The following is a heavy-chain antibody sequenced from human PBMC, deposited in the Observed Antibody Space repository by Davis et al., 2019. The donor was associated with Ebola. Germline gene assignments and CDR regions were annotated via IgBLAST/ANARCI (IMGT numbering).Heavy chain of an antibody. Sequence: GESLKISCAASGFTFSSYEMNWVRQAPGKGLEWVANINQDGSQIHYVESVRGRFTISRDNAKNSLYLQMNSLRAEDMALYYCAKSSSSRGWYSNHDAFDIWGQGTTVTVSS. J-gene: IGHJ3*02. CDR3: AKSSSSRGWYSNHDAFDI. V-gene: IGHV3-7*03. CDR2: INQDGSQI. D-gene: IGHD6-19*01. CDR1: GFTFSSYE.